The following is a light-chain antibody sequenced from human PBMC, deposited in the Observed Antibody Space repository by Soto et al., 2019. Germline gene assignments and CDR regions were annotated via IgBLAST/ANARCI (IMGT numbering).Light chain of an antibody. CDR2: GAS. CDR3: QQAVSFPLT. Sequence: DIQMTQSPSSVSASIGDTVTITCRASQDISTLLAWYQQKPGKAPKLLIYGASTLESGVPSRFSGRGSGTNFTLTISSLQPEDFATYFCQQAVSFPLTFGGGTKVDIK. CDR1: QDISTL. V-gene: IGKV1D-12*01. J-gene: IGKJ4*01.